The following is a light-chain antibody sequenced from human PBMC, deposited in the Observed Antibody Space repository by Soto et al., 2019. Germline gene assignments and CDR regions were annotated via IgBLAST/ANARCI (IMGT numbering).Light chain of an antibody. Sequence: ENVLTQSPGTLSLSPGERATLSCRASQSVSSNFLAWYQQKPGQAPRLLIYGASNRATGIPDRFSGSGSGTEFTLTIIRLEPEDFAVYYCQQYDSSPRTFGQGTKVEIK. CDR2: GAS. J-gene: IGKJ1*01. V-gene: IGKV3-20*01. CDR1: QSVSSNF. CDR3: QQYDSSPRT.